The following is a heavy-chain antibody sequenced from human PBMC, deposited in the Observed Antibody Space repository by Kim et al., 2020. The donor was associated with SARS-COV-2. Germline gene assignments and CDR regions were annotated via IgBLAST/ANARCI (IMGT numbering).Heavy chain of an antibody. D-gene: IGHD2-15*01. V-gene: IGHV4-39*01. Sequence: PSLKSRVTISVDTSKNQFSLKLSSVTAADTAVYYCARFSVGYCSGGSCYSWGQGTLVTVSS. CDR3: ARFSVGYCSGGSCYS. J-gene: IGHJ4*02.